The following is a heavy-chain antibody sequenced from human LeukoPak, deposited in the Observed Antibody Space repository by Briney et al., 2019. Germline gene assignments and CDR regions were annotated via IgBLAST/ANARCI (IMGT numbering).Heavy chain of an antibody. V-gene: IGHV3-23*01. D-gene: IGHD1-26*01. J-gene: IGHJ4*02. Sequence: PGGSLRLSCAASGFTFSSYAMSWVRQAPGKGLEWVSAISGSGGSTYYADSAKGRFTISRDNSKNTLYLQMNSLRAEDTAVYYCAKGGYSGSYYGYWGQGTLVTVSS. CDR2: ISGSGGST. CDR1: GFTFSSYA. CDR3: AKGGYSGSYYGY.